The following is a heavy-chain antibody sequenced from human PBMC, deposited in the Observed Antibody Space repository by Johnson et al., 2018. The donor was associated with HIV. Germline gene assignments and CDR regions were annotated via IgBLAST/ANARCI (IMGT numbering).Heavy chain of an antibody. V-gene: IGHV3-7*01. J-gene: IGHJ3*02. CDR1: GFTFSRYW. Sequence: EVQVLESGGRMVQPGGSLGLSCAVSGFTFSRYWMTWVRQAPGKGLEWVANIKEDGSQKNYVDSVRGRFTISRDNAKNSLYLQMNSLRAEDTAVYYCAREEGDYGDSFTDDAFDIWGQGTMVTVSS. D-gene: IGHD4-17*01. CDR2: IKEDGSQK. CDR3: AREEGDYGDSFTDDAFDI.